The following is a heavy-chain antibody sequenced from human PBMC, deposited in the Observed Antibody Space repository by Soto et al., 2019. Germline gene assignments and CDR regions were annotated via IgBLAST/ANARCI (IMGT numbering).Heavy chain of an antibody. Sequence: QLQLQESGPGLVKPSETLSLTCTVSGGAISTSRYYWGWIRQPPGNGLEWIGSIFYSGTTYYNPSLQSRVTISVDKSKNQVSLKLTSVTAADTAVYYCARQVGSGCWYVDIWGRGTMVTVSS. J-gene: IGHJ2*01. CDR1: GGAISTSRYY. CDR3: ARQVGSGCWYVDI. CDR2: IFYSGTT. V-gene: IGHV4-39*01. D-gene: IGHD3-10*01.